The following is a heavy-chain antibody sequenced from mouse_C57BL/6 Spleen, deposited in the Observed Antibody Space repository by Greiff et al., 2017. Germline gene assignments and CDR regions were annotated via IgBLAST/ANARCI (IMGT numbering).Heavy chain of an antibody. D-gene: IGHD1-1*01. CDR3: ARDGGYYYGSSHWYFDV. CDR1: GFTFSSYA. Sequence: EVQGVESGGGLVKPGGSLKLSCAASGFTFSSYAMSWVRQTPEKRLEWVATISDGGSYTYYPDNVKGRFTISRDNAKNNLYLQMSHLKSEDTAMYYCARDGGYYYGSSHWYFDVWGTGTTVTVSS. CDR2: ISDGGSYT. V-gene: IGHV5-4*01. J-gene: IGHJ1*03.